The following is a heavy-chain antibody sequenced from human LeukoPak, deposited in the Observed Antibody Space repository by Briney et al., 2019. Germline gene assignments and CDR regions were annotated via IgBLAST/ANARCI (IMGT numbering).Heavy chain of an antibody. CDR1: GGSFSGYY. CDR3: ASFPPVGRLEMATIVGRGDRADTLFDY. V-gene: IGHV4-34*01. CDR2: INHSGSA. J-gene: IGHJ4*02. D-gene: IGHD5-24*01. Sequence: SETLSLTCAVYGGSFSGYYWTWIRQPPGKGLQWIGEINHSGSADYNPSLKSRVTISVDTSKNQFSLKLSSVTAADTAVYYCASFPPVGRLEMATIVGRGDRADTLFDYWGQGTLVTVSS.